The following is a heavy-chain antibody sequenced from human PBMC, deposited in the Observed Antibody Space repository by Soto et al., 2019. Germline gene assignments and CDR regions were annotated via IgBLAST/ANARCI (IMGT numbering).Heavy chain of an antibody. J-gene: IGHJ4*02. CDR1: GESLNNYY. CDR2: VHYSGST. Sequence: QVQLQESGPGLVRPSETLFLTCTVSGESLNNYYWSWIRQPPGKGLEWIGFVHYSGSTGYNPSLKSRVTISVVTSKNQLSLKVTSVTTADTAIYFCARGGVPAVWGQGTLVTVSS. V-gene: IGHV4-59*01. CDR3: ARGGVPAV. D-gene: IGHD3-10*01.